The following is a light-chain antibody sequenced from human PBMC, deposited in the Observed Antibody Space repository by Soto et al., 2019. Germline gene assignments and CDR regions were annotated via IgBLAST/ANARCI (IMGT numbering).Light chain of an antibody. CDR3: LLFFGAAQVGV. J-gene: IGLJ2*01. CDR1: TGAGTSGFY. V-gene: IGLV7-43*01. Sequence: QAVVTQEPSLTVSPGGTVTLTCASSTGAGTSGFYPNWFQQKPGQPPRTLIFSTSTKHSWTPARFSGSLLGGKAALTLSGVQPVDEADYYCLLFFGAAQVGVFGGGTKLTVL. CDR2: STS.